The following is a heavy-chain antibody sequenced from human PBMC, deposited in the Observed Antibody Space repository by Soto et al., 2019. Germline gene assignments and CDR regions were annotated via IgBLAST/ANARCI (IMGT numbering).Heavy chain of an antibody. CDR2: IIPIFGTA. J-gene: IGHJ4*02. Sequence: SVKVSCKASGGTFSSYAISWVRQAPGQGLEWMGGIIPIFGTANYAQKFQGRVTITADESTSTAYMELSSLRSEDTAVYYCARVRKVGALIYFDYWGQGTLVTVFS. V-gene: IGHV1-69*13. CDR1: GGTFSSYA. CDR3: ARVRKVGALIYFDY. D-gene: IGHD1-26*01.